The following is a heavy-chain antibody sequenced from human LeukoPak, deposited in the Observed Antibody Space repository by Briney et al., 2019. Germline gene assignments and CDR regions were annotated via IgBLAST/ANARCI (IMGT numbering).Heavy chain of an antibody. CDR3: ARDQSLGGYSYGYIDN. J-gene: IGHJ4*02. V-gene: IGHV3-74*01. CDR1: RFTFNSYW. CDR2: ISSDGSST. Sequence: GGSLRLSCVASRFTFNSYWMHWVRQVPGKGLVWVSRISSDGSSTSYADSMKGRFTISRDNAKNTLYLQMNSLRAEDTAVYYCARDQSLGGYSYGYIDNWGQGTLVTVSS. D-gene: IGHD5-18*01.